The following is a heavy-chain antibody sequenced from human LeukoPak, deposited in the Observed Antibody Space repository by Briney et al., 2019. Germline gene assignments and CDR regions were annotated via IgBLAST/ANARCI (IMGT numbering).Heavy chain of an antibody. J-gene: IGHJ4*02. D-gene: IGHD1-26*01. CDR2: FDPEDGET. CDR3: ATAHKKYGGSYLALDY. Sequence: ASVKVSCKVSGYTLTELSMHWVRQAPGKGLEWMGGFDPEDGETIYAQEFQGRVTMTEDTSTDTAYMELSSLRSEDTAVYYCATAHKKYGGSYLALDYWGQGTLVTVSS. V-gene: IGHV1-24*01. CDR1: GYTLTELS.